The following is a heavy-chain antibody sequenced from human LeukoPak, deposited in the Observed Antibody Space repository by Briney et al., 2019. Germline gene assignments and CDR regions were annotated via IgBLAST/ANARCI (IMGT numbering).Heavy chain of an antibody. CDR1: GGSFSGYY. CDR2: INHSGST. CDR3: ARDTGGRFFDY. J-gene: IGHJ4*02. V-gene: IGHV4-34*01. D-gene: IGHD3-16*01. Sequence: PSETLSLTCAVYGGSFSGYYWSWIRQPPGKGLEWIGEINHSGSTSYNPSLKSRVTISVDTSKKHFSLKLSSVTAADTAVYYCARDTGGRFFDYWGQGTLVTVSS.